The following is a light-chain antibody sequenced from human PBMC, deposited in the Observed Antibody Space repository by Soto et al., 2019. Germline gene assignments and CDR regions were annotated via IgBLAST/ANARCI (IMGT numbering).Light chain of an antibody. CDR1: QTVRNNY. CDR2: DAS. J-gene: IGKJ2*01. Sequence: EFVLTQSPGTLSLSPGERATLSCRASQTVRNNYLAWYQQKPGQAPRLLIYDASSRATGIPDRFSGGGSGTDFTLTISRLEPEDFAVYYCHQYYLSPHTFGQGTNLEIK. CDR3: HQYYLSPHT. V-gene: IGKV3-20*01.